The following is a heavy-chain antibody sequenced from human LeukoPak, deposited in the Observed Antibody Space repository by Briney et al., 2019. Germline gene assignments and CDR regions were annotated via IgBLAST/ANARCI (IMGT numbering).Heavy chain of an antibody. D-gene: IGHD6-13*01. CDR1: GGSISSSNW. V-gene: IGHV4-4*02. CDR2: IYHSGST. CDR3: ASSYIVAAGEGRFDY. J-gene: IGHJ4*02. Sequence: PSETLSLTCAVSGGSISSSNWWSWVRQPPGKGLEWIGEIYHSGSTNYNPSLKSRVTISVDTSKNQFSLKLSSVTAADTAVYYCASSYIVAAGEGRFDYWGQGTLVTVSS.